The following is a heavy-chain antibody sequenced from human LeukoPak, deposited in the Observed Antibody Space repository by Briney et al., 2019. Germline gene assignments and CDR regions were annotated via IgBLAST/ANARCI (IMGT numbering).Heavy chain of an antibody. CDR3: ARDLTSRNPGIF. J-gene: IGHJ4*02. CDR1: GYTFTNYG. Sequence: GRSLRLSCAASGYTFTNYGVHWVRQGPGKGLEWVSVIGSDGSNKDYADSVKGRFTISRDISKKTLYLQMNSLRADDTAVYYCARDLTSRNPGIFGGEGTLVSVSS. D-gene: IGHD3-3*01. V-gene: IGHV3-33*01. CDR2: IGSDGSNK.